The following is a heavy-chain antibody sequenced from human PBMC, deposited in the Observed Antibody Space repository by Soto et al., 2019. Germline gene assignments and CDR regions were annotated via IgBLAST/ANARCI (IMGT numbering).Heavy chain of an antibody. CDR3: AARRIGLYAMDV. J-gene: IGHJ6*02. V-gene: IGHV1-58*01. Sequence: ASVKVSCKASGFTFSTSAVQWVRQARGQRPEWMGWIVGGSGNTNYAQNSQERVIITRDMSTSTVYMELSSLRSDDTAVYFCAARRIGLYAMDVWGQGTTVTVSS. CDR2: IVGGSGNT. D-gene: IGHD2-2*01. CDR1: GFTFSTSA.